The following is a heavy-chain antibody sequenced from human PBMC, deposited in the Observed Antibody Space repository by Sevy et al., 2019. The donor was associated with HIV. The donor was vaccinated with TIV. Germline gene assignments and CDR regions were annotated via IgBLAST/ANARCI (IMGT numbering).Heavy chain of an antibody. V-gene: IGHV3-23*01. Sequence: GGSLRLSCAASGFIFNSYVMSWVRQAPGKGLEWVSALSGSGGSTYYADSVKGRFTISRDNSRNTLYLQMNSLRAEDTAVYYCAKVKGSSWMSFDYWGQGTLVTVSS. D-gene: IGHD1-26*01. CDR1: GFIFNSYV. CDR3: AKVKGSSWMSFDY. J-gene: IGHJ4*02. CDR2: LSGSGGST.